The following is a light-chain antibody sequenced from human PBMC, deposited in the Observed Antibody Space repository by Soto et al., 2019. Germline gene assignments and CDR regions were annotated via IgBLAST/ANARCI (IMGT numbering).Light chain of an antibody. CDR2: GNS. V-gene: IGLV1-40*01. J-gene: IGLJ2*01. CDR3: QSYDSSLSGSDVV. CDR1: SSNIGAGYD. Sequence: QSVLTQPPSVSWAPGQRVTISCTGSSSNIGAGYDVHWYQQLPGTAPKLLIYGNSNRPSGVPDRFSGSKSGTSASLAITGLQAEDDADYYCQSYDSSLSGSDVVFGGGTKLTVL.